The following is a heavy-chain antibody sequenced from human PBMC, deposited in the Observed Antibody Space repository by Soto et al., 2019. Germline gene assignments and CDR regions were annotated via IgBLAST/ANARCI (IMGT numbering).Heavy chain of an antibody. CDR3: VRAVRHTAMVYPWFDP. J-gene: IGHJ5*02. D-gene: IGHD5-18*01. Sequence: QVQLQESGPRLVKPSQTLSLTCTVSGASVSTGAYYWGWVRQRPGRGLEWIGYIYESGYTYYNTSLQSRLTISLDRSNNQFSLGLTSVTAADTAVYYCVRAVRHTAMVYPWFDPWGQGTLVTVSS. V-gene: IGHV4-31*03. CDR2: IYESGYT. CDR1: GASVSTGAYY.